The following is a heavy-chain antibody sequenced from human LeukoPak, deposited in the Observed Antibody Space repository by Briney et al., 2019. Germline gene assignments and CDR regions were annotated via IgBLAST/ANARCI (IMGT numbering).Heavy chain of an antibody. CDR3: ARGGYNWDDLHL. V-gene: IGHV3-66*01. D-gene: IGHD1-20*01. CDR2: IYSSGAT. CDR1: GFTVSSNY. J-gene: IGHJ5*02. Sequence: GGSLRLSCAASGFTVSSNYMSWVRQAPGKGLEWVSVIYSSGATYYADSVKGRFTISRDNSKNTLYLQMNSLRAEDTAVYYCARGGYNWDDLHLWGQGTLVTVSS.